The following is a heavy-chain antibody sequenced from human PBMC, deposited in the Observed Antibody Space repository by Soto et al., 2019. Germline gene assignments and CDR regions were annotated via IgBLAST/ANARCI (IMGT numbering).Heavy chain of an antibody. D-gene: IGHD5-12*01. CDR2: ISYSGDRQ. J-gene: IGHJ5*01. CDR3: AKTPAAIITNRYDWFHS. CDR1: GFTFADYA. Sequence: QVQLKESGGGVVKTGGSLRLSCVASGFTFADYAMHWVRRIPGKGLEWVAVISYSGDRQYYAESVKGRFTISRDKSKKSLDIQIFSLTREDTAVFYCAKTPAAIITNRYDWFHSWGPGTQITDSS. V-gene: IGHV3-30*18.